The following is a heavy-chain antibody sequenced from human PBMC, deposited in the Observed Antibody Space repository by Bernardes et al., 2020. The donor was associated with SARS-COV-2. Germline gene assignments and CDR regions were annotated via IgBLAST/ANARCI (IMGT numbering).Heavy chain of an antibody. J-gene: IGHJ6*02. CDR2: IYYSGST. CDR1: GGSISSSSYY. D-gene: IGHD3-9*01. V-gene: IGHV4-39*01. Sequence: SETLSLTCTVSGGSISSSSYYWGWIRQPPGKGLEWIGSIYYSGSTYYNPSLKSRVTISVDTSKNQFSLKLSSVTAADTAVYYCARRRNYDILTGYIHYYGMDVWGQGTTVTVSS. CDR3: ARRRNYDILTGYIHYYGMDV.